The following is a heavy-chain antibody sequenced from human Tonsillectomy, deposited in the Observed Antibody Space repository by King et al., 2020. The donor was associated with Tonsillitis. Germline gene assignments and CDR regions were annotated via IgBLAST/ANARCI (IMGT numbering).Heavy chain of an antibody. CDR1: GYTFIGYY. CDR2: INPNSGGT. V-gene: IGHV1-2*02. Sequence: QLVQSGAEVKKPGASVKVSCKASGYTFIGYYMHWVRQAPGQGLEWMEWINPNSGGTNHSQKFQGRVTMTRDTSISTVYMELSRMRSDDTAVYYCARVQDGDYPGGVDYWGQGTLVTVSS. CDR3: ARVQDGDYPGGVDY. D-gene: IGHD4-17*01. J-gene: IGHJ4*02.